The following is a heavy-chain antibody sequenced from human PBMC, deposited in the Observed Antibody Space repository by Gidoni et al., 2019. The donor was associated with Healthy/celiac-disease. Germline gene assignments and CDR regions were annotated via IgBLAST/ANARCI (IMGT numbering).Heavy chain of an antibody. CDR3: ARGRGSGSHHN. CDR2: INHSGST. J-gene: IGHJ4*02. D-gene: IGHD3-10*01. V-gene: IGHV4-34*01. CDR1: GGSFSGYY. Sequence: QVQLQQWGAGLLKTSETLSLTCAVYGGSFSGYYWSWIRQPPGKGLEWIGEINHSGSTNFNPSLKSRVTISVDTSKNQFSLKLSSVTAADTAVYYCARGRGSGSHHNWGQGTLVTVSS.